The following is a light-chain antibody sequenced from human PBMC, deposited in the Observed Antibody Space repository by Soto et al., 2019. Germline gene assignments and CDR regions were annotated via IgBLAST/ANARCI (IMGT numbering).Light chain of an antibody. J-gene: IGKJ2*01. Sequence: DIQMTQFPPTLSASIGDRVTITCRASQTISSSLAWYQQKPGKAPKLLIYKASTLETGVPSRFSGSGSGTEFTLPISSLQPDDFAPYYCQQYDSYSPYTFGQGTRLELK. CDR1: QTISSS. CDR3: QQYDSYSPYT. V-gene: IGKV1-5*03. CDR2: KAS.